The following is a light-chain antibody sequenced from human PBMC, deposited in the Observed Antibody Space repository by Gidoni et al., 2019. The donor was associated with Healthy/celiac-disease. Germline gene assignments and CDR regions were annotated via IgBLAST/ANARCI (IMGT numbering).Light chain of an antibody. Sequence: ELVMPQSPATLSVSPGERATLSCRASQSVSSNLAWYQQKPGQAPRLLIYGASTRATGIPARFSGSGSGTEFTLTISSLQSEDFAVYYCQQYNNWHPVTFGGGTKVEIK. CDR3: QQYNNWHPVT. V-gene: IGKV3-15*01. CDR2: GAS. J-gene: IGKJ4*01. CDR1: QSVSSN.